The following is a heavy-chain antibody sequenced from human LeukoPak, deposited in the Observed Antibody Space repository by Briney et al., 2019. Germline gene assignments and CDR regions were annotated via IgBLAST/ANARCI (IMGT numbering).Heavy chain of an antibody. J-gene: IGHJ3*02. D-gene: IGHD4-23*01. Sequence: SQTLSLTCAVYGGSFSGYYWSWIRQPPGKGLEWIGEINHSGSTNYNPSLKSRVTISVDTSKNQFSLKLSSVTAADTAVYYCARTAGVRWYTKSPVVAFDIWGQGTMVTVSS. CDR2: INHSGST. CDR3: ARTAGVRWYTKSPVVAFDI. V-gene: IGHV4-34*01. CDR1: GGSFSGYY.